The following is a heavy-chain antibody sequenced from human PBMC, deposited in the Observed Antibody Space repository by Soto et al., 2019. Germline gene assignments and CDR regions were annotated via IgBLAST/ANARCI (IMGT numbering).Heavy chain of an antibody. CDR2: IYYSGST. D-gene: IGHD3-16*01. V-gene: IGHV4-39*01. CDR3: ATTKGLKKYYGMDV. J-gene: IGHJ6*02. CDR1: GGSISSSSYY. Sequence: SETLSLTCTVSGGSISSSSYYWGWIRQPPGKGLEWIGSIYYSGSTYYNPSLKSRVTISVDTSKNQFSLKLSSVTAADTAVYYCATTKGLKKYYGMDVWGQGTTVTVSS.